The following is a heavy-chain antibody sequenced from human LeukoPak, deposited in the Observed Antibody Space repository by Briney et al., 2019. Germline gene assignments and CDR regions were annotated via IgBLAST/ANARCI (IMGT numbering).Heavy chain of an antibody. CDR2: ISAYNGYT. CDR1: GYTFTSYG. V-gene: IGHV1-18*01. CDR3: ARDRLMGYDIWGYFDY. Sequence: GASVKVSCKASGYTFTSYGISWVRQAPGQGLEWMGWISAYNGYTNYAQKLQGRVTMTTDTSTSTAYMELRSLRSDDTAVYYCARDRLMGYDIWGYFDYWGQGTLVTVSS. J-gene: IGHJ4*02. D-gene: IGHD3-9*01.